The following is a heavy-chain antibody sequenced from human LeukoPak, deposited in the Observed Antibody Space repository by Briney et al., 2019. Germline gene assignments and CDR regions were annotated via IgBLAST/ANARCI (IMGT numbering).Heavy chain of an antibody. CDR3: ARDRYVDTAMVVDMDV. CDR1: GYTFTGYY. J-gene: IGHJ6*02. D-gene: IGHD5-18*01. Sequence: ASVKVSCKASGYTFTGYYMHWVRQAPGQGLEWMGWINPNSGGTNYAQKFQGRVTMTRDTSISTAYMELSRLRSDDTAVYYCARDRYVDTAMVVDMDVWGQGTTVTVSS. CDR2: INPNSGGT. V-gene: IGHV1-2*02.